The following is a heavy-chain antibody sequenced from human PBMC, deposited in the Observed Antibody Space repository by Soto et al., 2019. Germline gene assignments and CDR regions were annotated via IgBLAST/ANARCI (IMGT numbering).Heavy chain of an antibody. CDR1: GFIADDYA. Sequence: GGSLRLSCVASGFIADDYAMHWVRQAPGKGLEWVSGISSNSATINYADSVKGRFTISRDNGMQSLFLHMNSLRDEDTAVYYCARDGKGAAYTFGPNYFDSWGQGALVTVSS. D-gene: IGHD2-21*01. J-gene: IGHJ4*02. CDR3: ARDGKGAAYTFGPNYFDS. V-gene: IGHV3-9*02. CDR2: ISSNSATI.